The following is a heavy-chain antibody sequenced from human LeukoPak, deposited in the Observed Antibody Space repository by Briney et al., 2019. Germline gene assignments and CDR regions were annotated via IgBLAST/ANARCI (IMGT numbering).Heavy chain of an antibody. J-gene: IGHJ4*02. CDR2: IKQDGSEK. D-gene: IGHD3-10*01. V-gene: IGHV3-7*01. Sequence: GGSLRLSCAASGYTFSSYWMSWVRPAPGKGREWGANIKQDGSEKYYVDSVKGRFTISRDNAKNSLYLQMNSLRAEDTAVYYCARDHITMVRGVITPFEYWGQGTLVTVSS. CDR1: GYTFSSYW. CDR3: ARDHITMVRGVITPFEY.